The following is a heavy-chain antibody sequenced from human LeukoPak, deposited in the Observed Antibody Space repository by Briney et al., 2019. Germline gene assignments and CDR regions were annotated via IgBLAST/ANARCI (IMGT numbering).Heavy chain of an antibody. Sequence: MTSETLSPTCAVYGGSFSGYYWSWIRQPPGKGLEWIGEINHSGSTNYNPSLKSRVTISVDTSKNQFSLKLSSVTAADTAVYYCARGRFYYYGSGSYPNYYYYGMDVWGKGTTVTVSS. CDR1: GGSFSGYY. CDR2: INHSGST. J-gene: IGHJ6*04. V-gene: IGHV4-34*01. D-gene: IGHD3-10*01. CDR3: ARGRFYYYGSGSYPNYYYYGMDV.